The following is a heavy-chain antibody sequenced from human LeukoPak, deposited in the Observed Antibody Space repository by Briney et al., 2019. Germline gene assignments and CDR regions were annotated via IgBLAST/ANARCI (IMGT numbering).Heavy chain of an antibody. CDR2: VSSDGGT. CDR3: ARDLRHSYGKYFDP. D-gene: IGHD5-18*01. CDR1: GGSISTSGYY. Sequence: PSETLSLTCTVSGGSISTSGYYWAWIRQPPGKGLEWIGSVSSDGGTSHTSLKSRVTLALDTSNNQFSLRLTSVTAADTAVYYCARDLRHSYGKYFDPWGQGTLVTVSS. V-gene: IGHV4-39*07. J-gene: IGHJ5*02.